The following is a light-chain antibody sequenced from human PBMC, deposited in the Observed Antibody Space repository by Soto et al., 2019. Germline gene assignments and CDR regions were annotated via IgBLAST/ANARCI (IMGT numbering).Light chain of an antibody. CDR1: QGVSTN. V-gene: IGKV3-15*01. CDR2: GAS. J-gene: IGKJ1*01. CDR3: QQYDNWPPWT. Sequence: EIVMTQSPATLSVSPGERATLSCRASQGVSTNLAWYQQKPGQAPRLLIYGASTRATGIPARFSGSGSGTDFTLTISSLQSEDFAVYSCQQYDNWPPWTFGQGTKVEIK.